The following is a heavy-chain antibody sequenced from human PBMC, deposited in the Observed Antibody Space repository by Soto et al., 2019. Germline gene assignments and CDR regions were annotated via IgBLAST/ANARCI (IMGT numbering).Heavy chain of an antibody. J-gene: IGHJ5*02. Sequence: ASVKVSCKASGYTFTSYAMHWVRQAPGQRLEWMGWINAGNGNTKYSQKFQGRVTITRDTSASTAYMELSSLRSEDTAVYYCARDRASSIAARAPLRWFDPWGQGTLVTVSS. D-gene: IGHD6-6*01. CDR1: GYTFTSYA. V-gene: IGHV1-3*01. CDR3: ARDRASSIAARAPLRWFDP. CDR2: INAGNGNT.